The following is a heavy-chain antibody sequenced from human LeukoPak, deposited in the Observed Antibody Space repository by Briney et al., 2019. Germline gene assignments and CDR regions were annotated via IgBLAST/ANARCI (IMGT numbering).Heavy chain of an antibody. J-gene: IGHJ4*02. CDR3: ARSPLILTGENFDC. V-gene: IGHV1-2*02. D-gene: IGHD3-9*01. Sequence: ASVKVSCKASGYTFNGYYMHWVRQAPGQGLEWMGWINPNSGGTNYAQKFQGRVTMTRDTSITTAYMEMSSLRSDDTALYYCARSPLILTGENFDCWGQGTLVTVSS. CDR1: GYTFNGYY. CDR2: INPNSGGT.